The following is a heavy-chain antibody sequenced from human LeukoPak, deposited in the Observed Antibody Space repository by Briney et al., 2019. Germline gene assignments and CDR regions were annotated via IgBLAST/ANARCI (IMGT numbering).Heavy chain of an antibody. CDR3: AREKYSRSSGDWFDP. CDR2: INPSGGGT. D-gene: IGHD6-6*01. J-gene: IGHJ5*02. CDR1: GYTFTSYY. Sequence: ASVKVSCKASGYTFTSYYIHWVRQAPGQGLEWMGVINPSGGGTSYAQKFQGRVTMTRDTSTSTVYMDLRCLRAEDKAVHYCAREKYSRSSGDWFDPWGQGTLVTVSS. V-gene: IGHV1-46*01.